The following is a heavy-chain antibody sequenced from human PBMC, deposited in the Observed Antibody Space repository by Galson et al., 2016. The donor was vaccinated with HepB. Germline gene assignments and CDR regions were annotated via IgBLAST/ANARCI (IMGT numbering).Heavy chain of an antibody. V-gene: IGHV4-34*01. CDR2: ISHSGST. CDR3: ARGRATKADY. J-gene: IGHJ4*02. Sequence: ETLSLTCAVYGGSFSGYYWSWIRQPPGKGLEWIGEISHSGSTNYNPSLKSRVTMSVDTSFSLKLTSATAADTAVYYCARGRATKADYWGQGTLVTVSS. D-gene: IGHD2-8*01. CDR1: GGSFSGYY.